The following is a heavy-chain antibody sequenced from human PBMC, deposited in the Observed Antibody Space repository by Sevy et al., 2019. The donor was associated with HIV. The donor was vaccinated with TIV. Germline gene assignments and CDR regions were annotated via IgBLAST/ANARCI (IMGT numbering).Heavy chain of an antibody. CDR1: GFTFDDFA. Sequence: GGSLRLSCAASGFTFDDFAMYWVRQAPGKGLEWVSAISGSGGSTYYADSVKGRFTISRDNSKNTLYLQMNSLRAEDTAVYYCAKRKSGSTVTPYYFDYWGQGTLVTVSS. CDR2: ISGSGGST. J-gene: IGHJ4*02. V-gene: IGHV3-23*01. CDR3: AKRKSGSTVTPYYFDY. D-gene: IGHD4-17*01.